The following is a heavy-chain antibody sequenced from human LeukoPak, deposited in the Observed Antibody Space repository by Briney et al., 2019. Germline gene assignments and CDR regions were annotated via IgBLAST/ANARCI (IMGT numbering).Heavy chain of an antibody. CDR3: ARAINKVFDY. CDR1: GFTFSSYA. V-gene: IGHV3-30-3*01. CDR2: ISYDGSNK. J-gene: IGHJ4*02. Sequence: QPGRSLRLSCAASGFTFSSYAMHWVRQAPGKGLEWVAVISYDGSNKYYADSVKGRFTISGDNSKNTLYLQMNSLRAEDTAVYYCARAINKVFDYWGQGTLVTVSS.